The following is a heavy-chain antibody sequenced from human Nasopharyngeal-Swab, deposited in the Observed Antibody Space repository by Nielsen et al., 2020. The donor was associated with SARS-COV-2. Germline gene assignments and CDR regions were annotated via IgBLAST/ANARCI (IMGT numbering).Heavy chain of an antibody. Sequence: KVSCKGSGYTFTSYWIGWVRQMPGKGLEWMGLIYPADSDTRYSPSFQGQVTISADKSISTAYLQWGSLKASDTAMYYCARQSYDYVWGSLGGLDAFDIWGQGTRVTVSS. CDR3: ARQSYDYVWGSLGGLDAFDI. J-gene: IGHJ3*02. V-gene: IGHV5-51*01. CDR1: GYTFTSYW. CDR2: IYPADSDT. D-gene: IGHD3-16*01.